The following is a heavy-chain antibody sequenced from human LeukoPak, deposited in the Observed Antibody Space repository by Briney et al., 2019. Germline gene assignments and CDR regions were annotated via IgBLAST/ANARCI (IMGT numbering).Heavy chain of an antibody. J-gene: IGHJ4*02. CDR3: AAPYCSGGSCYSNSSFGY. CDR1: GGSFSGYY. CDR2: LSHSGST. D-gene: IGHD2-15*01. Sequence: SETLSLTCAVYGGSFSGYYWSWIRQPPGKGLEWIGELSHSGSTNYNPSLKSRVTISVDTSKNQFSLKLSSVTAADTAVYYCAAPYCSGGSCYSNSSFGYWGQGTLVTVSS. V-gene: IGHV4-34*01.